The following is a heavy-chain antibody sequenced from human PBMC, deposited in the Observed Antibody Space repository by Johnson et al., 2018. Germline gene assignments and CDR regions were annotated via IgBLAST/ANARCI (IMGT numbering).Heavy chain of an antibody. V-gene: IGHV4-39*01. D-gene: IGHD3-9*01. CDR3: ARPDPWLDYGRDV. Sequence: QVQLQESGPGLVKPSETLSLTCTVSGGSIGSGRYYWGWIRQPPGQGLEWIGGIYYSGITSYNPTLKSRVTMSLDPSTKQFALRLNSVTAADTAVYYCARPDPWLDYGRDVWGQGTTGTVSS. J-gene: IGHJ6*02. CDR2: IYYSGIT. CDR1: GGSIGSGRYY.